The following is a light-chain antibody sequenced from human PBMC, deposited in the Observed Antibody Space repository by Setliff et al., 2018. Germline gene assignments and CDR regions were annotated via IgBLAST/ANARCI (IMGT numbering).Light chain of an antibody. CDR2: EVT. Sequence: QSVLTQPPSASGSPGQSLTISCTGTSSDIGAYKFVSWYQQHPGKAPRLIIYEVTQRPSGVPDRFSGSKSGNTASLTVSGLQVEDEADYYCSSYAASDNPYVFGTGTKVTVL. V-gene: IGLV2-8*01. J-gene: IGLJ1*01. CDR3: SSYAASDNPYV. CDR1: SSDIGAYKF.